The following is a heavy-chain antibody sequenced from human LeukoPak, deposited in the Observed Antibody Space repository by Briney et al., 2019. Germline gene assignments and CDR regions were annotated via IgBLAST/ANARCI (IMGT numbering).Heavy chain of an antibody. D-gene: IGHD3-22*01. Sequence: GGSLRLSCAASGFTFSSYAMSWVRQAPGKGLEWVSAISGSGGSTYYADFVKGRFTISRDNSKNTLYLQMNSLRAEDTAVYYCAKMNYYDSSGYSWDYWGQGTLVTVSS. J-gene: IGHJ4*02. V-gene: IGHV3-23*01. CDR2: ISGSGGST. CDR1: GFTFSSYA. CDR3: AKMNYYDSSGYSWDY.